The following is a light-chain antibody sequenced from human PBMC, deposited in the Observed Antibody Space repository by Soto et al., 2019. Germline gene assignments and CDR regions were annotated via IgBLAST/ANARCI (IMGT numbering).Light chain of an antibody. CDR2: GAS. CDR1: QSVSSNL. Sequence: EIVLAQAPGTLSLSPGERATLSCRAVQSVSSNLLAWYQEKTGQAPGLLIYGASTRATGIPDRFSGSGSGTDFTLAISTLEPEDFAVYYCRQYGRSLASAIGGGTKV. J-gene: IGKJ4*01. V-gene: IGKV3-20*01. CDR3: RQYGRSLASA.